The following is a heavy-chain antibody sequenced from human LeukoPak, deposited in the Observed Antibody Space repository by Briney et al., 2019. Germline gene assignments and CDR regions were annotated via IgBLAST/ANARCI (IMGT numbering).Heavy chain of an antibody. J-gene: IGHJ5*02. V-gene: IGHV1-2*02. CDR2: INPNSGGT. CDR3: ARDNEKAPHSSAP. CDR1: GYTFTGYY. D-gene: IGHD1-1*01. Sequence: ASVKVSCKASGYTFTGYYMHWVRQAPGQGLEWMGWINPNSGGTNYAQKFQGRVTMTRDTSISTAYMELSRLRSDDTAVYYCARDNEKAPHSSAPGGKEPLVTVSS.